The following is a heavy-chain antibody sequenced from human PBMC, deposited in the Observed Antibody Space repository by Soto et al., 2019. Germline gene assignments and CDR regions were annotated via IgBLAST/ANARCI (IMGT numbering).Heavy chain of an antibody. J-gene: IGHJ6*02. CDR2: ISYDGSNK. V-gene: IGHV3-30-3*01. Sequence: VQLVESGGGVVQPGRSLRLSCAASGFTFSSYAMHWVRQAPGKGLEWVAVISYDGSNKYYADSVKGRFTISRDNSKNTLYLQMNSLRAEDTAVYYCARDLRFGEFPYYYYYYGMDVWGQGTTVTVSS. CDR1: GFTFSSYA. D-gene: IGHD3-10*01. CDR3: ARDLRFGEFPYYYYYYGMDV.